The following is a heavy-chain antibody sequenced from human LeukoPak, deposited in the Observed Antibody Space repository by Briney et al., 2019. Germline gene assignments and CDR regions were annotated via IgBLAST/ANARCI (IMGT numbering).Heavy chain of an antibody. CDR1: GYTFTDYY. Sequence: ASLKVSCKASGYTFTDYYVHWVRQAPGGGLEWMGWINPSSGGTNSAQQFQGRVTMARDTSTSTAYMELSRLTSDDTAMYYCARAAPRDYAGGSWFFDWFDPWGQGTLVTVSS. CDR2: INPSSGGT. J-gene: IGHJ5*02. D-gene: IGHD2-15*01. CDR3: ARAAPRDYAGGSWFFDWFDP. V-gene: IGHV1-2*02.